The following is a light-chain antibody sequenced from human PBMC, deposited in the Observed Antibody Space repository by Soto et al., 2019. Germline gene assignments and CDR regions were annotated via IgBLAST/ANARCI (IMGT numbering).Light chain of an antibody. J-gene: IGLJ2*01. V-gene: IGLV2-14*01. CDR3: GSYTTINTMI. Sequence: QAVVTQPASVSGSPGQSITISCAGTSGDVGAYNYVTWFQQYPGKVPKLIIYDVSDRPSGVSDRFSGSKSGNTASLTISGLLAEDEADYYCGSYTTINTMIFGGWTKLTVL. CDR1: SGDVGAYNY. CDR2: DVS.